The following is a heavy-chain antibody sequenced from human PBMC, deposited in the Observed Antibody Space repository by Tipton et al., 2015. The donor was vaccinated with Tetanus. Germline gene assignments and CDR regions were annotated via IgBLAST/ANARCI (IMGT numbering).Heavy chain of an antibody. J-gene: IGHJ3*01. CDR3: ARNREVVRQVGTTRAFDL. D-gene: IGHD1-26*01. CDR2: ISGSGGST. V-gene: IGHV3-23*01. Sequence: SLRLSCAASGFTFSSYVMSWVRQAPGKGLEWVSAISGSGGSTYYADSVKGRFTISRDNSKNTLYLQMNSLRAEDTAVYYCARNREVVRQVGTTRAFDLWGQGTLVTVSA. CDR1: GFTFSSYV.